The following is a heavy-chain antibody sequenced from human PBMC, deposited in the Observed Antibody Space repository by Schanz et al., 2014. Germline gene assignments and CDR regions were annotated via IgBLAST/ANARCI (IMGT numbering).Heavy chain of an antibody. V-gene: IGHV3-30*03. CDR1: GFNFANHA. J-gene: IGHJ6*03. CDR2: ISSDGSKK. CDR3: ARDAVALVPEYFMDV. D-gene: IGHD2-15*01. Sequence: QVQLVESGGGVVQPERSLRLSCAASGFNFANHAIHWVRQGQGNGLQWVAVISSDGSKKLYADSVKARFTISRDNSKNSVSLQMDSLRPEDTAVYYCARDAVALVPEYFMDVWGQGTTVIVSS.